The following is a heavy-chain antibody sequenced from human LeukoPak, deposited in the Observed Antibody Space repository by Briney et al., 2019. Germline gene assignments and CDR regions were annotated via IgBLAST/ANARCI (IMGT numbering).Heavy chain of an antibody. CDR2: IKSKTDGGTT. Sequence: GGSLRLSCAASGFTFSNAWMNWVRQAPGKGLEWVGRIKSKTDGGTTDYAAPVKGRFTISRDDSKNTLYLQMNSLKTEDTAVYYCTSGVIAVAGYYYYGMDVWGQGTTVTVSS. CDR1: GFTFSNAW. CDR3: TSGVIAVAGYYYYGMDV. J-gene: IGHJ6*02. D-gene: IGHD6-19*01. V-gene: IGHV3-15*07.